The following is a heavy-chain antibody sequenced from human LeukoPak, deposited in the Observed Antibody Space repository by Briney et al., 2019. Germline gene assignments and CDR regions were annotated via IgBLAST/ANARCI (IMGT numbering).Heavy chain of an antibody. CDR3: ARQGYADFSSRPFDY. CDR1: GGSIINSGYY. D-gene: IGHD4-17*01. Sequence: PSETLSLTCTVSGGSIINSGYYWGWIRQPPGKGLEWIGSVYYSGNTYYNPSHKSRVTISVDTSKNQFSLKLRSVTAADTAMYYCARQGYADFSSRPFDYWGQGTLVTVSS. CDR2: VYYSGNT. V-gene: IGHV4-39*01. J-gene: IGHJ4*02.